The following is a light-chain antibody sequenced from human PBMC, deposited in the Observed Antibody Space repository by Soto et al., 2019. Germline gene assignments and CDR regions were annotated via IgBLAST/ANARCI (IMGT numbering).Light chain of an antibody. CDR2: EVS. Sequence: QSALTQPPSASWSPGQSVTISCTGTSSDVGGYNYVSWYQQHPGKAPKLIIYEVSKWPSGVPDRFSGSRSGNTASLTVSGLQAEDEADYYCNAYAGSNNWVFGGGTKLTVL. CDR3: NAYAGSNNWV. CDR1: SSDVGGYNY. J-gene: IGLJ3*02. V-gene: IGLV2-8*01.